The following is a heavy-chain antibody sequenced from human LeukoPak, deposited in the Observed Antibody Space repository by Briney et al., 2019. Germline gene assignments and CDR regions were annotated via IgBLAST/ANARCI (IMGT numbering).Heavy chain of an antibody. CDR1: GGSISTGDYY. CDR2: IYYSGTT. V-gene: IGHV4-30-4*01. CDR3: ARDPVYGSGTF. Sequence: SETLSLTCTVAGGSISTGDYYWSWIRQPPGKGLEWIGYIYYSGTTYYNPSLKGRISFSMQTSKNQFSLNLRSVTAADTAVYYCARDPVYGSGTFWGQGTLVTVSS. J-gene: IGHJ4*02. D-gene: IGHD3-10*01.